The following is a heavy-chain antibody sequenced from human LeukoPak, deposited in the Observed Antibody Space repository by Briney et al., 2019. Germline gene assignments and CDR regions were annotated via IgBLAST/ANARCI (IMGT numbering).Heavy chain of an antibody. D-gene: IGHD6-19*01. Sequence: GGSLRLSCAASGFTFSSYSMNWVRQAPGKGLEWVSSISSSSSYIYYADSVKGRFTISRDNAKNSLYLQMNSLRAEDTAVYYCARRYSSGWYGGFDYWGQGTLVTVSS. CDR2: ISSSSSYI. CDR3: ARRYSSGWYGGFDY. V-gene: IGHV3-21*01. CDR1: GFTFSSYS. J-gene: IGHJ4*02.